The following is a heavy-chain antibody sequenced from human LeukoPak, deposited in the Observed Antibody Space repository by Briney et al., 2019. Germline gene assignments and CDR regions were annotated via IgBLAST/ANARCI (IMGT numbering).Heavy chain of an antibody. Sequence: GGSLGLSCAASGFTFSSYAMSWVRQAPGKGLEWVSAISGSGGSTYYADSVKGRFTISRGNSKNTLYLQMNSLRAEDTAVYYCAKDPGFPGGGYYWGQGTLVTVSS. J-gene: IGHJ4*02. CDR2: ISGSGGST. D-gene: IGHD1-14*01. V-gene: IGHV3-23*01. CDR3: AKDPGFPGGGYY. CDR1: GFTFSSYA.